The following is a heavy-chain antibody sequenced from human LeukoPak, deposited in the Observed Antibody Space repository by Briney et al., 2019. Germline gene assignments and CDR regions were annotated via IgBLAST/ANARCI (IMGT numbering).Heavy chain of an antibody. CDR1: GITLSNYG. D-gene: IGHD3-10*01. CDR3: ARRGVVIRVFLVGFHKEAYYFDS. CDR2: LSGSGGGT. V-gene: IGHV3-23*01. Sequence: GGSLRLSCAVSGITLSNYGMSWVRQAPGKGLEWVAGLSGSGGGTNYADSVQGRFTISRDNPKNTLYLQMNSLRAEDTAVYFCARRGVVIRVFLVGFHKEAYYFDSWGQGALVTVSS. J-gene: IGHJ4*02.